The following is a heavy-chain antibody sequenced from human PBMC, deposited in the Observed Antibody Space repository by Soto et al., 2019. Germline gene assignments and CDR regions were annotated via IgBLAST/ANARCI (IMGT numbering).Heavy chain of an antibody. CDR1: GFTFSNAW. CDR3: TTAPWPTRIYYYYYGMDV. Sequence: EVQLVESGGGLVKPGGSLRLSCAASGFTFSNAWMNWVRQAPGKGLEWVGRIKSKTDGGTTDYAAPVKGRFTISRDDSKNTLYLQMNSLKTEDTAVYYCTTAPWPTRIYYYYYGMDVWGQGTTVTVSS. CDR2: IKSKTDGGTT. J-gene: IGHJ6*02. V-gene: IGHV3-15*07. D-gene: IGHD2-2*01.